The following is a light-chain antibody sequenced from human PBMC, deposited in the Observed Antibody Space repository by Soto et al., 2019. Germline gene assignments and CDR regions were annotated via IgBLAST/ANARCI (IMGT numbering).Light chain of an antibody. CDR1: QGISSA. V-gene: IGKV1-13*02. CDR2: DAS. CDR3: QQFNSYPIT. Sequence: AIQLTQSPSSLSASVGDRVTITCRASQGISSALAWYQQKPGKAPKLLIYDASSLESGVPSRFSGSGSGTNFTPPISSLQPEDFATYYCQQFNSYPITFGQGTRLEIK. J-gene: IGKJ5*01.